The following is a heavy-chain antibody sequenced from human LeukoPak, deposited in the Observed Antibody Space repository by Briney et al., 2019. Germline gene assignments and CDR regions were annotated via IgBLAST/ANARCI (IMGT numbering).Heavy chain of an antibody. Sequence: SETLSLTCSVSGGSIRSSSDYWGWIRQPPGKGLEWIGSIYYSGITYYYPSLKSRVTISVDTSKNQFSLKLSSVTAADTAVYHCARVLLTGDYPGTGWFDPWGQGTLVTVSS. J-gene: IGHJ5*02. V-gene: IGHV4-39*07. CDR2: IYYSGIT. CDR3: ARVLLTGDYPGTGWFDP. D-gene: IGHD4-17*01. CDR1: GGSIRSSSDY.